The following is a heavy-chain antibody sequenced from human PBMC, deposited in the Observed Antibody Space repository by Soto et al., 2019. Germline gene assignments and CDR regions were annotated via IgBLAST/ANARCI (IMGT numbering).Heavy chain of an antibody. V-gene: IGHV4-59*01. J-gene: IGHJ4*02. CDR1: GGSISGNY. Sequence: PSETLSLTCTVPGGSISGNYWTWIRQPPGKGLEWIGYVYNSGSTNYNPSLKSRVTISEDTSKNQFSLKVNSMTAADTAVYYCARYRREAAAGYTLDYWGQGILVTVSS. D-gene: IGHD6-13*01. CDR3: ARYRREAAAGYTLDY. CDR2: VYNSGST.